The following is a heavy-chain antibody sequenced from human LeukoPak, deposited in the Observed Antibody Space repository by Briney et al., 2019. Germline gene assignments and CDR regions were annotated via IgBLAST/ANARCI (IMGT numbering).Heavy chain of an antibody. CDR1: GYTLTELS. Sequence: ASVKVSCKVSGYTLTELSMHWVRQAPGKGLEWMGGFDPEDGETIYAQKFQGRVTMTEDTSTDTAYMELSSLRSEDTAVYYCATALNYYYYMDVWAKGTTVTVSS. V-gene: IGHV1-24*01. CDR2: FDPEDGET. CDR3: ATALNYYYYMDV. J-gene: IGHJ6*03.